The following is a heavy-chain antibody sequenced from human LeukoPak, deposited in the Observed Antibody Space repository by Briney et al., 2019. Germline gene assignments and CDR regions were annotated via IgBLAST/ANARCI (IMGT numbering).Heavy chain of an antibody. Sequence: SETLSLTCTVSGGSIGTYYWSWIRQSPGKGLEWIGYIYVTGTTRYNPYLQSRVTTSVDTSRNQFFLKRSSVTAADTAVYYCARHIGGGIEDMDVWGKGTKVTVSS. CDR1: GGSIGTYY. J-gene: IGHJ6*03. V-gene: IGHV4-59*08. D-gene: IGHD3-16*02. CDR2: IYVTGTT. CDR3: ARHIGGGIEDMDV.